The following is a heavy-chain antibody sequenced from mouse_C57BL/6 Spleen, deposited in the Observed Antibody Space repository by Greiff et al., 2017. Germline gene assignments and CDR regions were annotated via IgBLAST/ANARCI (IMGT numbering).Heavy chain of an antibody. CDR2: IHPNSGST. J-gene: IGHJ4*01. D-gene: IGHD1-1*01. CDR1: GYTFTSYW. CDR3: ARCLITTVVAKDAMDY. Sequence: QVQLQQPGAELVKPGASVKLSCKASGYTFTSYWMHWVKQRPGQGLEWIGMIHPNSGSTNYNEKFKSKATLTVDKSSSTAYMQLSSLTSEDSAVYYCARCLITTVVAKDAMDYWGQGTSVTVSS. V-gene: IGHV1-64*01.